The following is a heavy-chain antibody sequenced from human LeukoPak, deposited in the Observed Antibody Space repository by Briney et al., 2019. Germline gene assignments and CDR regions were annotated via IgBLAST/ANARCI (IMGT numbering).Heavy chain of an antibody. D-gene: IGHD2-21*01. CDR2: TTSSGDHT. CDR1: GFTFSDYY. V-gene: IGHV3-11*05. J-gene: IGHJ4*02. Sequence: GGSLRLSCATSGFTFSDYYMTWIRQAPGKGLEWVSYTTSSGDHTNYADSVKGRFTVSRGNAKNTLYLQMNNLRAEDTAVYYCARDLLTRVWGQGTQVTVSS. CDR3: ARDLLTRV.